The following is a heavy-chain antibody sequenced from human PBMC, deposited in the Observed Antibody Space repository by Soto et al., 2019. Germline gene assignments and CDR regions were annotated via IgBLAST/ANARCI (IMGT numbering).Heavy chain of an antibody. J-gene: IGHJ4*02. V-gene: IGHV3-33*01. Sequence: SLRLSCAASGFSFSTYGMHWVRQAPGKGLEWVAVIWYDGSNEYYADSVKGRFTISRDNAKNSLYLQMNSLRAEDTAVYYCARDYSSYGPFDYWGQGTLVTVSS. CDR3: ARDYSSYGPFDY. D-gene: IGHD5-18*01. CDR1: GFSFSTYG. CDR2: IWYDGSNE.